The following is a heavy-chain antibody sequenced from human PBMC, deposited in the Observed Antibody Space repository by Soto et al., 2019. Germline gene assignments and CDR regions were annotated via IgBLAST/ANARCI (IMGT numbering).Heavy chain of an antibody. V-gene: IGHV1-24*01. CDR3: AAYESGGFYYGVGFDP. Sequence: ASVKFSCKVYDYPFPELSIHCARQAHGKGRAWVGGFDPGDGETISPQKFEGQVTTTEDKSTDTAFMELSRLKSEDTAAYYCAAYESGGFYYGVGFDPWGHGTLVTVSS. CDR2: FDPGDGET. CDR1: DYPFPELS. J-gene: IGHJ5*02. D-gene: IGHD3-22*01.